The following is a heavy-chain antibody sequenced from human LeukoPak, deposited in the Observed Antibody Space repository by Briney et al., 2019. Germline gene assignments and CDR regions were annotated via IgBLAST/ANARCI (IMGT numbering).Heavy chain of an antibody. CDR3: ASNHYDSSGYYSDFDY. J-gene: IGHJ4*02. V-gene: IGHV3-23*01. CDR1: GFTFSSYA. CDR2: ISGSGGST. D-gene: IGHD3-22*01. Sequence: GGSLRLSCAASGFTFSSYAMHWVRQAPGKGLEWVSAISGSGGSTYYADSVKGRFTISRDNSKNTLYLQMNSLRAEDTAVYYCASNHYDSSGYYSDFDYWGQGTLVTVSS.